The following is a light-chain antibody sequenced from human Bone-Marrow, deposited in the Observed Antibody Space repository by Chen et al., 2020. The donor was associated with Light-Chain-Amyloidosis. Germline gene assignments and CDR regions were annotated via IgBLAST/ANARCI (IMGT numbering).Light chain of an antibody. V-gene: IGLV3-21*02. J-gene: IGLJ3*02. CDR1: TIGSTS. Sequence: SYVLPLPSSSSEAPGQTATFACGGNTIGSTSVHWYPQTPGPAPLLVVYDYSDRPSGIPERLSGSNSGNTATLTISRVEAGDEADYYCQVWDRSSDRPVFGGGTKLTVL. CDR2: DYS. CDR3: QVWDRSSDRPV.